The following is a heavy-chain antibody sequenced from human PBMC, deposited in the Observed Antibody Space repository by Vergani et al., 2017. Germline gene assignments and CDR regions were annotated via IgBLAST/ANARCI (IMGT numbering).Heavy chain of an antibody. J-gene: IGHJ6*02. Sequence: QVQLQESGPGLVKPSETLTLTCDVSDSSIMTNPYWGWFRQSPGKGLEWIGCIHPSGDTHYNSSLKSRVSISIVSSSKFSLSLNSVTAADTAIYYCARHRGSGGFFPSSYFYGMDVWGHGTTVTVSS. CDR2: IHPSGDT. CDR1: DSSIMTNPY. V-gene: IGHV4-38-2*01. CDR3: ARHRGSGGFFPSSYFYGMDV. D-gene: IGHD3-10*01.